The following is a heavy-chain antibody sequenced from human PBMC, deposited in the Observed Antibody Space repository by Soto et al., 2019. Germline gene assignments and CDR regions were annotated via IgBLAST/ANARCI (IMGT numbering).Heavy chain of an antibody. D-gene: IGHD1-20*01. CDR1: GGSISSYY. CDR2: IYTSGST. Sequence: PPETLSLTCTVSGGSISSYYWSWIRQPAGKGLEWIGRIYTSGSTNYNPSLKSRVTMSVDTSKNQFSLKLSSVTAADTAVYYCARGVTGKEVYHYYYGMDVWGQGTTVTVSS. J-gene: IGHJ6*02. CDR3: ARGVTGKEVYHYYYGMDV. V-gene: IGHV4-4*07.